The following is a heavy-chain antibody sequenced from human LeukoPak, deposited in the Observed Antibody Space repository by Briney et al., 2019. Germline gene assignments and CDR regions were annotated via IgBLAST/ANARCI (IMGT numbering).Heavy chain of an antibody. Sequence: GASVNVSFKASGGTFSNYAISWVRQAPGQGLEWMGGIIPIFGTANYAQKFQGRVTITADESTSTAYMELSSLRSEDTAVYYCARKPLRSEGWFDPWGQGTLVTVSS. D-gene: IGHD3-16*01. CDR1: GGTFSNYA. V-gene: IGHV1-69*13. CDR3: ARKPLRSEGWFDP. J-gene: IGHJ5*02. CDR2: IIPIFGTA.